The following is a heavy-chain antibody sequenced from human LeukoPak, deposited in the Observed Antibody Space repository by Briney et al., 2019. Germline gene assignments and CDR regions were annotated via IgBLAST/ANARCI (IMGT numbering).Heavy chain of an antibody. CDR2: IIPILGIA. CDR1: GGTFSSYA. V-gene: IGHV1-69*04. CDR3: ARVPGYDSSARDAFGI. J-gene: IGHJ3*02. Sequence: GSSVKVSCKASGGTFSSYAISWVRQAPGQGLEWMGRIIPILGIANYAQKFQGRVTITADKSTSTAYMELSSLRSEDTAVYYCARVPGYDSSARDAFGIWGQGTMVTVSS. D-gene: IGHD3-22*01.